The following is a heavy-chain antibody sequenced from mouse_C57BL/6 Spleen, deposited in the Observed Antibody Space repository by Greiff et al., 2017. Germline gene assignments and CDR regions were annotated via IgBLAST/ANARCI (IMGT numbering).Heavy chain of an antibody. V-gene: IGHV1-22*01. CDR3: ARSQLKYYGYAMDY. CDR2: INPNNGGT. D-gene: IGHD1-1*01. Sequence: VQLKESGPELVKPGASVKMSCKASGYTFTDYNMHWVKQSHGKSLEWIGYINPNNGGTSYNQKFKGKATLTVNKSSSTAYMELRSLTSEDSAVYYCARSQLKYYGYAMDYWCQGTSVTVSS. J-gene: IGHJ4*01. CDR1: GYTFTDYN.